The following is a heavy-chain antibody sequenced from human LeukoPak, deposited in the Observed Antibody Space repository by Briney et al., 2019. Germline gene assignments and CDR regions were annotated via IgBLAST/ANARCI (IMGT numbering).Heavy chain of an antibody. D-gene: IGHD6-19*01. CDR1: GFTFSSYG. Sequence: PGGSLRLSCAASGFTFSSYGMHWVRQAPGKGLGWVAVISYDGSNKYYADSVKGRFTISRDNSKNTLYLQMNSLRAEDTAVYYCAKDRYSSGLYFDYWGQGTLVTVSS. J-gene: IGHJ4*02. CDR3: AKDRYSSGLYFDY. CDR2: ISYDGSNK. V-gene: IGHV3-30*18.